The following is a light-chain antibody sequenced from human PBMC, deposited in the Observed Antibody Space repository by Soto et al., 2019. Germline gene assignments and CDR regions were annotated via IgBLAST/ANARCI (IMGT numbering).Light chain of an antibody. CDR3: VQLTHSPWT. CDR1: ESLVHSDGRTY. Sequence: DVVMTQTPLSSPVTLGQPASISCRSSESLVHSDGRTYLSWLQQRPGQPPRLLLYLISNRFSGVPDRFSGSGAGTEFTLKISRVEAEDVGVYYCVQLTHSPWTFGQGTKWEIK. J-gene: IGKJ1*01. CDR2: LIS. V-gene: IGKV2-24*01.